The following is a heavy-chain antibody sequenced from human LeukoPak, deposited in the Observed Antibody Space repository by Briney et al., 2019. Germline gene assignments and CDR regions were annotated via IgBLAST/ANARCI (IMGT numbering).Heavy chain of an antibody. CDR1: GFTFRRYA. Sequence: GGSPRLSCAATGFTFRRYAMHWVRQAPGKGLEWVAVISYDGSNKYYADSVKGRFTISRDNSKNTLYLQMNSLRAEDTAVYYCAREPPGDAFDIWGQGTMVTVSS. V-gene: IGHV3-30-3*01. CDR3: AREPPGDAFDI. J-gene: IGHJ3*02. CDR2: ISYDGSNK.